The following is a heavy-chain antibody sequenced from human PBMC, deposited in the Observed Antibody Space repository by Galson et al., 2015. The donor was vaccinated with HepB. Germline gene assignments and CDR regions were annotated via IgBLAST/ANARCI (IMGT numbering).Heavy chain of an antibody. CDR3: AKEEVPNDY. Sequence: SLRLSCAVSGFSFSNSAMTWVRQAPGRGLGWISGISISGRNTYYADSVKGRFTISGDNSKNTVFLQMNSLRAEDTAVYYCAKEEVPNDYWGQGTLVTVSS. J-gene: IGHJ4*02. CDR1: GFSFSNSA. V-gene: IGHV3-23*01. D-gene: IGHD4/OR15-4a*01. CDR2: ISISGRNT.